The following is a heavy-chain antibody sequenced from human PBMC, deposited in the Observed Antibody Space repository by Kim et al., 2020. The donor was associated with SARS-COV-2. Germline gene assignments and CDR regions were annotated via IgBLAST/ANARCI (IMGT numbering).Heavy chain of an antibody. D-gene: IGHD3-9*01. CDR3: ARHPPYRYFVPVNWFDP. Sequence: SETLSLTCTVSGDSISLSSHYWSWIRQPPGKGLEWIGYIYYSGNTYYNPALKSRVTISADTSKNQFTLRLSSVTAADTAMYFCARHPPYRYFVPVNWFDP. J-gene: IGHJ5*02. CDR1: GDSISLSSHY. CDR2: IYYSGNT. V-gene: IGHV4-61*05.